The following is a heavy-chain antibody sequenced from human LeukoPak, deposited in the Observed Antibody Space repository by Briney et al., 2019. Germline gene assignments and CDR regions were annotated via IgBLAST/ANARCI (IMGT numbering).Heavy chain of an antibody. Sequence: SETLSLICTVSGYSISSGYYWTWIRQPPGKGLEWIGYIYYSGSTNYNPSLKSRVTMSVDTSKNQFSLRLTSVTAADTAVYYCARQTGSGLFILPGGQGTLVTVSS. CDR2: IYYSGST. D-gene: IGHD3/OR15-3a*01. CDR3: ARQTGSGLFILP. J-gene: IGHJ4*02. V-gene: IGHV4-59*08. CDR1: GYSISSGYY.